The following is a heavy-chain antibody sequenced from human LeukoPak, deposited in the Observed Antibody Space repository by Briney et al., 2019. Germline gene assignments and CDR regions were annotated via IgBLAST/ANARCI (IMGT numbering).Heavy chain of an antibody. D-gene: IGHD3-22*01. V-gene: IGHV3-64*01. Sequence: GGSLRPSCAASGFTFSNYAMHCVRQAPGKGLEYVSAITSNGDRTYYAKSLKGRFTISRDNSRNTLYLQVHSLRGEDKAVYYCTSGRAYYQESTGYYYWFDLWGQGTLVTVSS. CDR1: GFTFSNYA. CDR2: ITSNGDRT. CDR3: TSGRAYYQESTGYYYWFDL. J-gene: IGHJ5*02.